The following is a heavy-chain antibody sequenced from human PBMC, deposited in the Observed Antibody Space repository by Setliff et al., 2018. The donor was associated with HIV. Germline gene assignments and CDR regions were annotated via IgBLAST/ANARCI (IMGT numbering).Heavy chain of an antibody. V-gene: IGHV4-4*02. CDR1: GGSISTSNW. Sequence: PSETLSLTCAVSGGSISTSNWWSWVRQPPGKGLEWIGEVYHTGKTNYNPSLKSRVTISVDTSKNQFSLKLSSVTAAGTAVYYCARAPITIFGVLIMPGSYDYWGQGTLVTVSS. D-gene: IGHD3-3*01. J-gene: IGHJ4*02. CDR2: VYHTGKT. CDR3: ARAPITIFGVLIMPGSYDY.